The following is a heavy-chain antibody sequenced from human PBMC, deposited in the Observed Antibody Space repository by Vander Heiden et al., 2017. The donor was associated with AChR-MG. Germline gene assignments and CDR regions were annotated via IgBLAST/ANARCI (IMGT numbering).Heavy chain of an antibody. CDR3: AKATTLRGYYYDH. Sequence: EVQLLESGGGLVEPGGSLRLSCAAPGFPFSSFAMAWVRQAPGKGLEWVSGISSSGALTHYADSVRGRFTISRDNFKNTVYLQMNSLRDDDTATYFCAKATTLRGYYYDHWGQGTLVPVSS. CDR1: GFPFSSFA. CDR2: ISSSGALT. J-gene: IGHJ4*02. D-gene: IGHD3-3*01. V-gene: IGHV3-23*01.